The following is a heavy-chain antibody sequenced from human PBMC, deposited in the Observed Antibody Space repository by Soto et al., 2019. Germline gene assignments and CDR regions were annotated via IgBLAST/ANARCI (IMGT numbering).Heavy chain of an antibody. Sequence: QVQLVQSGAEVKKPGSSVKVSCKASGGTFSSYTISWVRQAPGQGLEWMGRIIPILGIANYAQKFQGRVTINADKTTSTAYMELGSLRSEDTAVYYCARGSSSRWDKPGGFCEYWGQGTLVTVSS. D-gene: IGHD6-13*01. J-gene: IGHJ4*02. CDR1: GGTFSSYT. CDR2: IIPILGIA. CDR3: ARGSSSRWDKPGGFCEY. V-gene: IGHV1-69*02.